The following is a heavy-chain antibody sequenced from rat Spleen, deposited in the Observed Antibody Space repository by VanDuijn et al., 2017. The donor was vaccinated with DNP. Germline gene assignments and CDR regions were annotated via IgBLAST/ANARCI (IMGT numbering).Heavy chain of an antibody. J-gene: IGHJ4*01. D-gene: IGHD5-1*01. V-gene: IGHV5-46*01. Sequence: EVQLVQSGGGLVQPGRSMKLSCAASGFTFSSFPMAWVRQAPTKGLEWVATISTSGGSTYYRDSVKGRFTISRDKAKSTLYLQMDSLRSEETATYYCARVQLGYYALDAWGQGTSVTVSS. CDR3: ARVQLGYYALDA. CDR1: GFTFSSFP. CDR2: ISTSGGST.